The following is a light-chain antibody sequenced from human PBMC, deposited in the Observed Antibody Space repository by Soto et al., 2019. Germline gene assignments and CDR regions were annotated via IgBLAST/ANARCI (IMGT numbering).Light chain of an antibody. J-gene: IGLJ1*01. Sequence: QSARTQPASVSGSPGQAITISCTGTSSDVGGYNYVSWYQQHPGKAPKLMIYGVSNRPSGVSNRFSGSKSGNTASLTISGLQAEDEADYYCSSYTSSLYVFGTGTKVTVL. CDR3: SSYTSSLYV. CDR1: SSDVGGYNY. CDR2: GVS. V-gene: IGLV2-14*01.